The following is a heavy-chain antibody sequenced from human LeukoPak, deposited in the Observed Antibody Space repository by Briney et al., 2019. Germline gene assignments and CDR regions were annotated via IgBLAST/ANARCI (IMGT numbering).Heavy chain of an antibody. Sequence: ASVKVSCKASGYTFTGYYMHWVRQAPGQGLEWMGWINPNSGGTNYAQNFQGRVTMTRDTSISTAYMELSSLRSDDTAVYYCARLPYDLSYPFDYWGQGTLVTVSS. D-gene: IGHD1-26*01. CDR2: INPNSGGT. CDR3: ARLPYDLSYPFDY. J-gene: IGHJ4*02. CDR1: GYTFTGYY. V-gene: IGHV1-2*02.